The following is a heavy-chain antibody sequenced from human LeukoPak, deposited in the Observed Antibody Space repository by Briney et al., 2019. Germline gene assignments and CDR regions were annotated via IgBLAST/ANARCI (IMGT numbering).Heavy chain of an antibody. CDR2: TYPGDSDT. J-gene: IGHJ4*02. V-gene: IGHV5-51*01. CDR1: GYSLTSYW. CDR3: ARLPYNGNSHFDY. D-gene: IGHD1-7*01. Sequence: HGESLKISCKGSGYSLTSYWMGWVRQMPGKGLEWMGITYPGDSDTRYSPSFQGQVTISADKSIITAYLQWSSLKASDTAMYYCARLPYNGNSHFDYWGQGTLVTVSS.